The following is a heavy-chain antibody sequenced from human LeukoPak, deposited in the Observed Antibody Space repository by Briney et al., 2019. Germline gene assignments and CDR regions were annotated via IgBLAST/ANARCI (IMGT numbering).Heavy chain of an antibody. Sequence: SETLSLTCTVSGGSISSSNYYWGWIRQPPGKGLEWIGSIYSSGSTYYNPSLKSRVTISVDTSKNRFSLKLSSVTAADTAVYYCASRWTYYFDYWGQGTLVTVSS. D-gene: IGHD2-15*01. CDR2: IYSSGST. J-gene: IGHJ4*02. CDR1: GGSISSSNYY. CDR3: ASRWTYYFDY. V-gene: IGHV4-39*01.